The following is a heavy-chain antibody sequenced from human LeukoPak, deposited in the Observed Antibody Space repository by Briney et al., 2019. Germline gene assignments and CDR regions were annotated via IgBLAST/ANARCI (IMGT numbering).Heavy chain of an antibody. D-gene: IGHD3-10*01. Sequence: GGSLRLSCAASGFTFSNAWMSWVRQAPGKGLEWVGRIKSKTDGGTTDYAAPVKGRFTISRDDSKNTLYLQMNSLKTEDTAVYYCTSEGYYYGSDTFDYWGQGTLVTVSS. V-gene: IGHV3-15*01. CDR3: TSEGYYYGSDTFDY. J-gene: IGHJ4*02. CDR2: IKSKTDGGTT. CDR1: GFTFSNAW.